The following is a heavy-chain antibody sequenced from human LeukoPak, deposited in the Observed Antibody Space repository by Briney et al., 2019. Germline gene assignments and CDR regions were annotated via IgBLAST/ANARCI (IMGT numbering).Heavy chain of an antibody. CDR2: ITSDGGDT. CDR3: AKGSSSSRPYYFDY. J-gene: IGHJ4*02. V-gene: IGHV3-23*01. D-gene: IGHD6-6*01. CDR1: GFTFSRYA. Sequence: GGSLRLSCAASGFTFSRYAMSWARQGPGKGLEWVSAITSDGGDTYHADSVKGRFTISRDNSRNTLFMQMNSLRAEDTAVYYCAKGSSSSRPYYFDYWGQGTLVTVSS.